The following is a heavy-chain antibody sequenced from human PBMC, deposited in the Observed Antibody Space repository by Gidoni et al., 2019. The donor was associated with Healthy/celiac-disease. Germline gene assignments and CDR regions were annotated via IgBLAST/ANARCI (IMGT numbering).Heavy chain of an antibody. CDR2: IKSDGGST. Sequence: EVQLVASGGGFVQPVGSLRLSCAAFGFTFSSHWMHWLRQVPGKGLVGVSRIKSDGGSTSYTDSVKGRCTISRDNAKNTLYLQMNSLGGEDTAVYYCARRYDCGGDCPFDYWGQGTLVTVSS. V-gene: IGHV3-74*01. J-gene: IGHJ4*02. D-gene: IGHD2-21*02. CDR1: GFTFSSHW. CDR3: ARRYDCGGDCPFDY.